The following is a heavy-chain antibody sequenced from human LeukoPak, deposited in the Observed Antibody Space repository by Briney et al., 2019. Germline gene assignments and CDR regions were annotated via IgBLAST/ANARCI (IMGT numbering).Heavy chain of an antibody. CDR1: GFTFSSPA. CDR3: AKGPGYGRIAAAGGYYYYMDV. V-gene: IGHV3-23*01. J-gene: IGHJ6*03. Sequence: GGSLRLSCAASGFTFSSPAMSWVRQTPGKGLEWVSSITPSGDGTYYAASVKGRFTISRDNSKNTLYLQMNSLRAEDTAVYYCAKGPGYGRIAAAGGYYYYMDVWGKGTTVTVSS. D-gene: IGHD6-13*01. CDR2: ITPSGDGT.